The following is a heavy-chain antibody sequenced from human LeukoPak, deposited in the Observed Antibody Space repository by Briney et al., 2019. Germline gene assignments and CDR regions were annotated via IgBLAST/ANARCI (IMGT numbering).Heavy chain of an antibody. Sequence: GASVKVSCKASGYTFTSYGICWVRQAPGQGLEWMGWISAYNGNTNYAQKVQGRVTMTTDTSTSTAYMELRSLRPDDTAVYYCARAVAGTSAVDPWGQGTLVTVSS. J-gene: IGHJ5*02. CDR1: GYTFTSYG. D-gene: IGHD6-19*01. CDR2: ISAYNGNT. CDR3: ARAVAGTSAVDP. V-gene: IGHV1-18*01.